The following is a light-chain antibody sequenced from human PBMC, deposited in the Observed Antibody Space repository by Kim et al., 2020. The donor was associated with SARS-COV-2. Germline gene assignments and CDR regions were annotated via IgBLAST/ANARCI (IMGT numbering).Light chain of an antibody. CDR3: QQYNNWPLPCT. CDR1: QSVGRN. V-gene: IGKV3-15*01. CDR2: GTS. J-gene: IGKJ2*02. Sequence: SPGERATLSCRASQSVGRNLAWYQQKPGQAPRLLFYGTSTRATGVPARFSASESGTEFTLTISSLQSEDFAVYYCQQYNNWPLPCTFGQGTKLEI.